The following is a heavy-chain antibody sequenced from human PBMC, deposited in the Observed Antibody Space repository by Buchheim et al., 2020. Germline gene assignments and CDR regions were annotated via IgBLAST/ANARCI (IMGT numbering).Heavy chain of an antibody. CDR2: IYYSGST. CDR1: GGSISSSSYY. Sequence: QLQLQESGPGLVKPSETLSLTCTVSGGSISSSSYYWGWIRQPPGKGLEWIGSIYYSGSTYYNPSLKSRVTLSVDTSKNQFSLKLSSVTAADTAVYYCARDRLDYGRNFGYFDYWGQGTL. D-gene: IGHD4-23*01. CDR3: ARDRLDYGRNFGYFDY. J-gene: IGHJ4*02. V-gene: IGHV4-39*07.